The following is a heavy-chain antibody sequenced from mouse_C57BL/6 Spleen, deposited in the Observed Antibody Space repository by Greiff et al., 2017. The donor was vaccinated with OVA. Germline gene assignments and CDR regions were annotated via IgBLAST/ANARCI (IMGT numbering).Heavy chain of an antibody. CDR2: IWTGGGT. Sequence: VKLVESGPGLVAPSQSLSITCTVSGFSLTSYAISWVRQPPGKGLEWLGVIWTGGGTNYNSALKSRLSISKDNSKSQVFLKMNSLQTDDTARYYCASYGSSYGYAMDYWGQGTSVTVSS. CDR1: GFSLTSYA. D-gene: IGHD1-1*01. V-gene: IGHV2-9-1*01. J-gene: IGHJ4*01. CDR3: ASYGSSYGYAMDY.